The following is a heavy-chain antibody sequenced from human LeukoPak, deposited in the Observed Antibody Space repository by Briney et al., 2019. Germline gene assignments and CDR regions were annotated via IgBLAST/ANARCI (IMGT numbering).Heavy chain of an antibody. CDR1: GYTFTGYY. V-gene: IGHV1-2*02. CDR3: ARGPVLRFLEWLSVDYYYYGMDV. Sequence: ASVKVSCTASGYTFTGYYMHWVRQAPGQGLEWMGWINPNSGGTNYAQKFQGRVTMTRDTSISTAYMELSSLRSEDTAVYYCARGPVLRFLEWLSVDYYYYGMDVWGQGTTVTVSS. J-gene: IGHJ6*02. CDR2: INPNSGGT. D-gene: IGHD3-3*01.